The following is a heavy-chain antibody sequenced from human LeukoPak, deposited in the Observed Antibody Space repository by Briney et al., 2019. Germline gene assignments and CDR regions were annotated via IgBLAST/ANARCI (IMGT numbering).Heavy chain of an antibody. CDR1: GFTFSSYA. CDR3: AKDPSSGQYYYYMDV. D-gene: IGHD6-25*01. V-gene: IGHV3-30*04. Sequence: GGSLRLSCAASGFTFSSYAMHWVRQAPGKGLEWVAVISYDGSNKYYADSVKGRFTISRDNSKNTLYLQMNSLRAEDTAVYYCAKDPSSGQYYYYMDVWGKGTTVTVSS. J-gene: IGHJ6*03. CDR2: ISYDGSNK.